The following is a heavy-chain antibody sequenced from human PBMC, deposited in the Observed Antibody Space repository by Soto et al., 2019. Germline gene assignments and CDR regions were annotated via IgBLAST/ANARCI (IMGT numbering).Heavy chain of an antibody. CDR3: AKFSATSVYDISSAPDY. V-gene: IGHV3-23*01. Sequence: SLILCCASSGVTFSNYAMTWVRQAPGKGLEWVSAVSGCGSNTFYADSVKGRFTISRDNSRKALYLQMTSLRAEDAAVYYCAKFSATSVYDISSAPDYWGQGTLVTVTS. CDR2: VSGCGSNT. J-gene: IGHJ4*02. D-gene: IGHD6-6*01. CDR1: GVTFSNYA.